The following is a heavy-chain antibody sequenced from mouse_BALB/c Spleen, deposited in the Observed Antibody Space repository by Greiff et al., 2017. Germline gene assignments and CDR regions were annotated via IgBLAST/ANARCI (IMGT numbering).Heavy chain of an antibody. V-gene: IGHV10-1*02. Sequence: VQLQQSGGGLLQPKGSLKLSCAASGFTFNTYAMNWVRQAPGKGLEWVARIRSKSNNYATYYADSVKDRFTISRDDSQSMLYLQMNNLKTEDTAMYYCVRHGLWLRPHYYAMDYWGQGTSVTVSS. D-gene: IGHD2-2*01. CDR1: GFTFNTYA. CDR2: IRSKSNNYAT. J-gene: IGHJ4*01. CDR3: VRHGLWLRPHYYAMDY.